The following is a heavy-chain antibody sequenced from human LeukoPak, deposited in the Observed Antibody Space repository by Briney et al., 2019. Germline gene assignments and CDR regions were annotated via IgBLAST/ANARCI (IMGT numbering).Heavy chain of an antibody. D-gene: IGHD6-13*01. V-gene: IGHV1-2*02. CDR1: GYTFTDYY. CDR2: INPNSGGT. Sequence: ASVKVSCKASGYTFTDYYMHWVRQAPGQGLEWMGWINPNSGGTNYAQKFQGRVTMTRDTSISTAYMELSRLRSDDTAVYYCARRDPTYDIAASGTSNYYWGQGTLVTVSS. CDR3: ARRDPTYDIAASGTSNYY. J-gene: IGHJ4*02.